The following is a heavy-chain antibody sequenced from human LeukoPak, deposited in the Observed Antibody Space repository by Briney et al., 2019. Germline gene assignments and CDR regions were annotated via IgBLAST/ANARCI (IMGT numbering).Heavy chain of an antibody. CDR1: GFSLSTSRVG. CDR2: IYWDDDR. Sequence: SGPTLVKPIQTLTLTCSFSGFSLSTSRVGVGWIRQPPGKALEWLALIYWDDDRRYSPSLKSRLTISKDTSKNQVVLTMTHMDPVDTATYYCAGRTYATLKIDYWGQGTLVTVSS. D-gene: IGHD2-8*01. V-gene: IGHV2-5*02. J-gene: IGHJ4*02. CDR3: AGRTYATLKIDY.